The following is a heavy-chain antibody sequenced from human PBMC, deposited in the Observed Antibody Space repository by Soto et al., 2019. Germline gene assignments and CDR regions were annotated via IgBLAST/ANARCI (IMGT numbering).Heavy chain of an antibody. D-gene: IGHD7-27*01. Sequence: GESLKISCKGSGFSFTSYWIGWVRQMPGKGLECMGIIYPRDSDTRYSPSFQGQVTISVDKSISTAYLQVNSLKASDTAIYYCAITGISDYFDYWGQGTLVTVSS. J-gene: IGHJ4*02. CDR3: AITGISDYFDY. V-gene: IGHV5-51*01. CDR2: IYPRDSDT. CDR1: GFSFTSYW.